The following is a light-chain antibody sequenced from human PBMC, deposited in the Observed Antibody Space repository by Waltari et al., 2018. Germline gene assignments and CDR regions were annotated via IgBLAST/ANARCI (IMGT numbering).Light chain of an antibody. CDR3: QQYKNWPWT. V-gene: IGKV3-15*01. CDR1: QSFSSN. CDR2: GAS. Sequence: EIVMTQSPATLSVSPGERATLSCRASQSFSSNLVWYQQKPGQAPRLLIYGASTRATGIPAGLSGSGSGTEFTLTISSLQSEDFAVYYCQQYKNWPWTFGLGTKVEIK. J-gene: IGKJ1*01.